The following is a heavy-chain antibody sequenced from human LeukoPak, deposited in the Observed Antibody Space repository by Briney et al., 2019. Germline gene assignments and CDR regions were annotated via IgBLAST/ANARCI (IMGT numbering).Heavy chain of an antibody. CDR2: IYTSGST. V-gene: IGHV4-4*07. CDR1: GGSFSSYY. Sequence: SETLSLTCTVSGGSFSSYYWSWIRQPAGKGLEWIGRIYTSGSTNYNPSLKSRVTISVDTSKNQFSLKLSSVTAADTAVYYCARLDLVVAAAPSYYMDVWGKGTTVTISS. D-gene: IGHD2-15*01. CDR3: ARLDLVVAAAPSYYMDV. J-gene: IGHJ6*03.